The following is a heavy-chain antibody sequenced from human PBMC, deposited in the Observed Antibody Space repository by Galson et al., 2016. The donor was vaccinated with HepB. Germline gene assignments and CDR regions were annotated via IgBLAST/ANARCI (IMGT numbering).Heavy chain of an antibody. D-gene: IGHD6-25*01. CDR2: IKQDGSEK. CDR1: GFTFSGYW. Sequence: SLRLSCAASGFTFSGYWMTWVRQAPGKGLEWVANIKQDGSEKNYVDSVKGRFTISRDNAKDLVYLQMNSQRAEDTAMYYCASAPAATESDYWGQGTLVPVSP. J-gene: IGHJ4*02. V-gene: IGHV3-7*01. CDR3: ASAPAATESDY.